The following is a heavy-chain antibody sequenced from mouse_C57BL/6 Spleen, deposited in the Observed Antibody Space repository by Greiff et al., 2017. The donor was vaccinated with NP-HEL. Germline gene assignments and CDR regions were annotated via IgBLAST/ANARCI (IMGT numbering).Heavy chain of an antibody. CDR2: ISYDGSN. CDR1: GYSITSGYY. CDR3: ARTTTVVAPNWYFDV. D-gene: IGHD1-1*01. J-gene: IGHJ1*03. Sequence: EVKLQESGPGLVKPSQSLSLTCSVTGYSITSGYYWNWIRQFPGNKLEWMGYISYDGSNNYNPSLKNRISITRDTSKNQFFLKLNSVTTEDTATYYCARTTTVVAPNWYFDVWGTGTTVTVSS. V-gene: IGHV3-6*01.